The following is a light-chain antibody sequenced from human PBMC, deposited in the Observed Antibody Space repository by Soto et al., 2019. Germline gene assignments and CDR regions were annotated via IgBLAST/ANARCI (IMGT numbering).Light chain of an antibody. J-gene: IGLJ1*01. V-gene: IGLV1-40*01. CDR1: SSNVWPADA. CDR2: ADN. Sequence: QSVLTQPPSVSGAPGQRVTISCTGASSNVWPADAVHWYQHIPGTAPKLLIYADNSRPSGVPDRFSGSKSGTSASLAISGLRSDDEADYFCATWDDSLNGFYVFGTGTKVTVL. CDR3: ATWDDSLNGFYV.